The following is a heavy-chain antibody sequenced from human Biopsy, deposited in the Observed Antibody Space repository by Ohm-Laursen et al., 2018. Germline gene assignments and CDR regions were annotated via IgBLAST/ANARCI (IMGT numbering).Heavy chain of an antibody. CDR2: ISPSGATT. D-gene: IGHD5-24*01. Sequence: SVKVSCKASGNTFATYHIHWVRQAPGPGLEWMGVISPSGATTSFSQKFQGRITMTRDTSTGTVYMDLNSLGSEDTAVYYCARAGVGSDGTDSYYYGMDVWGPGTTVTVSS. CDR3: ARAGVGSDGTDSYYYGMDV. V-gene: IGHV1-46*01. J-gene: IGHJ6*02. CDR1: GNTFATYH.